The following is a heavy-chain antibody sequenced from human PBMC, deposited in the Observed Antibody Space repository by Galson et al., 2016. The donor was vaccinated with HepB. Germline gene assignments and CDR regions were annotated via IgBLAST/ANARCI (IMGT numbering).Heavy chain of an antibody. V-gene: IGHV1-18*01. Sequence: SVKVSCKASGYTSTTSGISCVRQAPAQGREWMGWISTYSGNTKYAPKFQGGLTLTTDSSTTTSYMELRSLRFDDTALYYCARDVQYRFDSWGQGTLVTVSS. D-gene: IGHD2/OR15-2a*01. CDR2: ISTYSGNT. CDR3: ARDVQYRFDS. J-gene: IGHJ4*02. CDR1: GYTSTTSG.